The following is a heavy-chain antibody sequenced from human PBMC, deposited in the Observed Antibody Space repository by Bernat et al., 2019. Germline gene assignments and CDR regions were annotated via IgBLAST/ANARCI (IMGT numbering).Heavy chain of an antibody. Sequence: QAQLMESGGGLVKPGGSLRLSCAASGFTFSDHYMSWIRQAPGKGLEWLSYMSSSGNTIYYADSVKGRFTISRDNAENSLSLQMNRLRAEDTAVYYCARAQFIDYGDMIVLPTEGALDIWGQGTMVTVSS. D-gene: IGHD4-17*01. CDR2: MSSSGNTI. V-gene: IGHV3-11*01. J-gene: IGHJ3*02. CDR3: ARAQFIDYGDMIVLPTEGALDI. CDR1: GFTFSDHY.